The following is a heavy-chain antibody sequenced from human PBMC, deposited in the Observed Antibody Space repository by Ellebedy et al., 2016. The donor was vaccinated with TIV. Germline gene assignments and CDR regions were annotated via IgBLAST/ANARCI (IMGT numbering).Heavy chain of an antibody. CDR3: ARDREDSRTRVSFDL. V-gene: IGHV1-46*01. CDR2: VNPALGST. CDR1: GYTFTRYY. D-gene: IGHD1-26*01. J-gene: IGHJ3*01. Sequence: AASVKVSCKASGYTFTRYYIHWVRQAPGQGLEWMGIVNPALGSTTYAQNFQGRVTMTRDASTSTVYMDLSSLRSEDTAVYYCARDREDSRTRVSFDLWGQGTMVTVSS.